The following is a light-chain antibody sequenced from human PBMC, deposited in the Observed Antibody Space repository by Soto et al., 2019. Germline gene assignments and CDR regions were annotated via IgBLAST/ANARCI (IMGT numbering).Light chain of an antibody. CDR2: EGT. CDR1: SSDVGSYNL. V-gene: IGLV2-14*02. Sequence: QSVLTQPASVSASPGQSITIPCTGTSSDVGSYNLVSWFQQHPGKVPKLLIYEGTKRPSGLSDRFSGSKSGTTASLTISGLQAEDEAHYYCYSYASSNTLVFGGGTKVTVL. CDR3: YSYASSNTLV. J-gene: IGLJ3*02.